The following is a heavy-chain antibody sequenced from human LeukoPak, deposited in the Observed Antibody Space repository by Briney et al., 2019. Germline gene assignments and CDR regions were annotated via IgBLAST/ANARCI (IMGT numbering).Heavy chain of an antibody. V-gene: IGHV3-21*01. Sequence: PGRSLRLSCAASGFTFSSYSMNWVRQAPGKGLEWVSSISSSSSYIYYADSVKGRFTISRDNAKNSLYPQMNSLRAEDTAVYYCARDLKVGATLDYWGQGTLVTVSS. D-gene: IGHD1-26*01. CDR3: ARDLKVGATLDY. CDR2: ISSSSSYI. CDR1: GFTFSSYS. J-gene: IGHJ4*02.